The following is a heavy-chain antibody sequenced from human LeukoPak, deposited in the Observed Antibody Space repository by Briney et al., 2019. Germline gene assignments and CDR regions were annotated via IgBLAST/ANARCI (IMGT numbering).Heavy chain of an antibody. CDR3: ARALGIVATIDY. J-gene: IGHJ4*02. Sequence: ASVKVSCKASGYTFSSYYMHWVRQAPGQGLEWMGIINPSGGSTNYAQQFQGRVTMTRDTSTSTVYMELGSLRSDDTAVYHCARALGIVATIDYWGQGTLVTVSS. D-gene: IGHD5-12*01. V-gene: IGHV1-46*01. CDR1: GYTFSSYY. CDR2: INPSGGST.